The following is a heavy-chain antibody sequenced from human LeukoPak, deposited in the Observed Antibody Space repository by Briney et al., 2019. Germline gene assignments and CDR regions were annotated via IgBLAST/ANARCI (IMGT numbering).Heavy chain of an antibody. V-gene: IGHV3-53*01. CDR2: IYSGGST. CDR1: GFKFSDHY. J-gene: IGHJ4*02. D-gene: IGHD3-10*01. CDR3: ARVEFSAVGDY. Sequence: GGSLRLSCAASGFKFSDHYIDWVRQAPGKGLEWVSVIYSGGSTYYADSVKGRFTISRDNSKNTLYLQMNSLRAEDTAVYYCARVEFSAVGDYWGQGTLVTVSS.